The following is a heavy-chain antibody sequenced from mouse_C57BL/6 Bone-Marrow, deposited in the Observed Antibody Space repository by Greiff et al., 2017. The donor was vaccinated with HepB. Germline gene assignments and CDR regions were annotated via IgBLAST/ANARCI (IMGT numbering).Heavy chain of an antibody. CDR2: SRNKANDYTT. CDR3: ARDRYYYGSSHWYFDV. D-gene: IGHD1-1*01. Sequence: EVKLMESGGGLVQSGRSLRLSCATSGFTFSDFYMEWVRQAPGKGLEWIAASRNKANDYTTEYSASVKGRFIGSRDTSQSILYLQMNALRAEDTAIYYCARDRYYYGSSHWYFDVWGTGTTVTVSS. V-gene: IGHV7-1*01. J-gene: IGHJ1*03. CDR1: GFTFSDFY.